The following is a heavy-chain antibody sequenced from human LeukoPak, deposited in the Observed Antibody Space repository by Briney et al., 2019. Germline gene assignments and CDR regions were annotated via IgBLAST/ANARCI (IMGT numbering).Heavy chain of an antibody. J-gene: IGHJ4*02. D-gene: IGHD1-26*01. CDR1: GFTLSSYG. V-gene: IGHV3-33*06. CDR3: AKDLDRIVGATQFDY. CDR2: IWYDGSNK. Sequence: GGSLRLSCAAFGFTLSSYGMHWVRQAQGKGLEWEAVIWYDGSNKYYADSVKGRFTISRDNSKNTLYLQMNSLRAEDTAVYYCAKDLDRIVGATQFDYWGQGALVTVSS.